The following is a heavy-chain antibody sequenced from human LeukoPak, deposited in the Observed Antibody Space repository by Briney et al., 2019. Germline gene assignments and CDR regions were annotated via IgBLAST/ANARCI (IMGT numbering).Heavy chain of an antibody. J-gene: IGHJ4*02. Sequence: GASVKVSCKASGGTFSSYAISWVRQAPGQGLEWMGRIIPILGIANYAQKFQGRVTITADKSTSTAYMELSSLRSEDTAVYYCARRYYYDSSSYYYSGEFDYWGQGTLVTVSS. D-gene: IGHD3-22*01. CDR3: ARRYYYDSSSYYYSGEFDY. CDR2: IIPILGIA. CDR1: GGTFSSYA. V-gene: IGHV1-69*04.